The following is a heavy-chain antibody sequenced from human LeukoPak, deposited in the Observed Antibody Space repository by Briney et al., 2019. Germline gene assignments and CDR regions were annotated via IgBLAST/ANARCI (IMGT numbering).Heavy chain of an antibody. J-gene: IGHJ3*02. D-gene: IGHD3-16*01. CDR3: ARDLVSGAYTFDI. CDR2: ITNSGTTV. CDR1: GFTFSAFG. V-gene: IGHV3-48*03. Sequence: PGGSLRLSCAASGFTFSAFGLNWVRQAPGKGLEWVSYITNSGTTVYYADSVRGRFTLSRDNGKNSLYLQMNSLRAEDTAVYYCARDLVSGAYTFDIWGQGTMVTVSS.